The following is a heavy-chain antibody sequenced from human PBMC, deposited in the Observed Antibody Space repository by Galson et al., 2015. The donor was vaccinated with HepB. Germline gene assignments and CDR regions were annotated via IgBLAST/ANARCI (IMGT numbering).Heavy chain of an antibody. CDR1: GFTFSSYA. V-gene: IGHV3-30*04. J-gene: IGHJ4*02. CDR3: ARAGVTEYYFDY. Sequence: SLRLSCAASGFTFSSYAMHWVRQAPGKGLEWVAVISYDGSNKYYADSVKGRFTISRDNSKNTLYLQMNSLRAEDTAVYYCARAGVTEYYFDYWGQGTLVTVSS. CDR2: ISYDGSNK. D-gene: IGHD2-21*02.